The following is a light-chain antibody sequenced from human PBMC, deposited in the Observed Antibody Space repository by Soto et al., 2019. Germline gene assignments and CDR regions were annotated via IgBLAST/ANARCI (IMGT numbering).Light chain of an antibody. CDR3: QQANSFPYT. V-gene: IGKV1-12*01. Sequence: DIQLTQSPSSVSASVGDIVTITCRASQAMNNWLAWYQQKPGEPPKLLIFDASTLQTGVPSRFSGSGSGTDCTLTISSLQPEDFATYFCQQANSFPYTFGPGTKLEIK. CDR2: DAS. CDR1: QAMNNW. J-gene: IGKJ2*01.